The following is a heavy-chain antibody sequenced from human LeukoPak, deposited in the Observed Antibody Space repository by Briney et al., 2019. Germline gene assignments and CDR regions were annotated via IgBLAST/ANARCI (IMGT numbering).Heavy chain of an antibody. CDR1: GGSISSYC. Sequence: SETLSLTCTVSGGSISSYCWSWIRQPPGKGLEWIGYIYYSGSTKYKPSLKSRVTISVDTSKNQFSLKLSSVTAADTAVYYCARDLVMVRGGLDYWGQGTLVTVSS. CDR3: ARDLVMVRGGLDY. D-gene: IGHD3-10*01. CDR2: IYYSGST. J-gene: IGHJ4*02. V-gene: IGHV4-59*01.